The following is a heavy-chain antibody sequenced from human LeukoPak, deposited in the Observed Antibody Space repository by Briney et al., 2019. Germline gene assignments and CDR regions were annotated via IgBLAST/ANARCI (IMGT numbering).Heavy chain of an antibody. CDR2: INRSGST. Sequence: SETLSLTCAVYGGSFSGYYWSWIRQPPGKGLEWIGEINRSGSTNYNPSLKSRVTISVDTSKNQFSLKLSSVTAADTAVYYCARRENRAHCSSTTPCYYYYGMDVWGQGTTVTVSS. J-gene: IGHJ6*02. D-gene: IGHD2-2*01. CDR3: ARRENRAHCSSTTPCYYYYGMDV. CDR1: GGSFSGYY. V-gene: IGHV4-34*01.